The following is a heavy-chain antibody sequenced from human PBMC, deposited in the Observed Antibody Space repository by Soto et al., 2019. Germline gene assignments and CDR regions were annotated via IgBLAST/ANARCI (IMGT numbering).Heavy chain of an antibody. J-gene: IGHJ4*02. CDR1: GYTFTTYD. CDR3: ARALGYSSTSRLDL. D-gene: IGHD6-19*01. CDR2: MNPDTGNT. Sequence: QVQLVQSGAEVEKPGASVKVSCKASGYTFTTYDFNWVRQAPGHGLEWMGWMNPDTGNTGYAQKFQGRGTMTRDTAISTAFMALSGLTAEDTAVYYCARALGYSSTSRLDLWGQGTLVTVSS. V-gene: IGHV1-8*01.